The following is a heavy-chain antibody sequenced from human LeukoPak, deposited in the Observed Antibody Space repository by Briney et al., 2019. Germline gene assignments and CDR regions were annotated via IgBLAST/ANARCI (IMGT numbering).Heavy chain of an antibody. CDR2: ISYDGSTK. J-gene: IGHJ3*02. V-gene: IGHV3-30*18. Sequence: GGSLRLSCAASGFTFSNYGMHWVRQAPGKGREWVAVISYDGSTKYYADSVKGRFTISRDNSKNTLYLQMNSLRAEDTAIYYCAKGHDDAFDIWGQGTMVTVSS. CDR1: GFTFSNYG. CDR3: AKGHDDAFDI.